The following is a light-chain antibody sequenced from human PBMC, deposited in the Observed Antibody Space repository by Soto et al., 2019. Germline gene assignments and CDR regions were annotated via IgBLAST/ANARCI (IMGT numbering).Light chain of an antibody. CDR1: QLFSSN. CDR3: QQYSNWPPHT. Sequence: EIVMMQSPATLSVSPGESVTLSCRASQLFSSNLAWYQHKPGQAPRLLIYGVSTRDTGVPDRFSGSASGTEFTLTISSLQSEDFAVYYCQQYSNWPPHTFGGGTKVEIK. CDR2: GVS. J-gene: IGKJ4*01. V-gene: IGKV3-15*01.